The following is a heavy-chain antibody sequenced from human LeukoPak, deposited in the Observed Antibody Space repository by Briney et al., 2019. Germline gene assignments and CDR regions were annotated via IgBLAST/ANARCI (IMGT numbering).Heavy chain of an antibody. J-gene: IGHJ4*02. CDR3: ARQDYGDKSATFGY. Sequence: PETLSLTCTVSSDSISSYYWSWIRQPPGKGLEWIGYIHYSGGTNYNPSVKSRVTISVGTSKNQFSLKLSSVTAADTAVYYCARQDYGDKSATFGYWGQGTLVTVSS. CDR1: SDSISSYY. D-gene: IGHD4-23*01. V-gene: IGHV4-59*08. CDR2: IHYSGGT.